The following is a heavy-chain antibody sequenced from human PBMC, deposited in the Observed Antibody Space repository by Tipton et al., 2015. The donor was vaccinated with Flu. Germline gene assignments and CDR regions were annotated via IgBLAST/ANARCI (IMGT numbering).Heavy chain of an antibody. CDR3: SRGGGNRYYYGMDV. J-gene: IGHJ6*02. Sequence: SLRLSCTGSGFTFGDYAVNWVRQAPGKGLEWIGFIRPKVYGGTTEYAASVKGRFTISGDDSQNIAYLEMNGLRIEDTAVYYCSRGGGNRYYYGMDVWGQGTTVTVSS. D-gene: IGHD4-23*01. V-gene: IGHV3-49*04. CDR1: GFTFGDYA. CDR2: IRPKVYGGTT.